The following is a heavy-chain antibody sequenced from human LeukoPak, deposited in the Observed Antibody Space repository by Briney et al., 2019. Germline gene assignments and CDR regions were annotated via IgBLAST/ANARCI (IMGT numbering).Heavy chain of an antibody. D-gene: IGHD3-22*01. CDR3: ARARDSSGYSPFDY. CDR1: GGTFSSYA. CDR2: IIPIFGTA. J-gene: IGHJ4*02. Sequence: ASEKVSCKASGGTFSSYAISWVRQAPGQGLEWMGGIIPIFGTANYAQKFQGRVTITTDESTSTAYMELSSLRSEDTAVYYCARARDSSGYSPFDYWGQGTLVTVSS. V-gene: IGHV1-69*05.